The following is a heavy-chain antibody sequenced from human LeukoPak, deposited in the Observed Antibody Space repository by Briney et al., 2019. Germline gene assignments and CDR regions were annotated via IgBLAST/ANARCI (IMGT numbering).Heavy chain of an antibody. J-gene: IGHJ3*02. CDR3: AREGIVVVPAAIGRAFDI. CDR2: IYTSGST. CDR1: GGSISSGSYY. D-gene: IGHD2-2*02. V-gene: IGHV4-61*02. Sequence: SETLSLTCTVSGGSISSGSYYWSWIRQPAGKGLEWIGRIYTSGSTNYNPSLKSRVTISVDTSNNQFSLKLSSVTAADTAVYYCAREGIVVVPAAIGRAFDIWGQGTMVTVSS.